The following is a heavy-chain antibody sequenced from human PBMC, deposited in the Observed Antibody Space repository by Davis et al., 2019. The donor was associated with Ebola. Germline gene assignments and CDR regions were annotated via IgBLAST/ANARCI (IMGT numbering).Heavy chain of an antibody. Sequence: GGSLRLSCAASGFTFSSYWMSWVRQAPGKGLEWVANIKQDGSEKYYVDSVKGRFTISRDNAKNSLYLQMNSLRAEDTAVYYCARDLPWDIVVVVAASPFDYWGQGTLVTVSS. CDR3: ARDLPWDIVVVVAASPFDY. J-gene: IGHJ4*02. CDR1: GFTFSSYW. V-gene: IGHV3-7*03. CDR2: IKQDGSEK. D-gene: IGHD2-15*01.